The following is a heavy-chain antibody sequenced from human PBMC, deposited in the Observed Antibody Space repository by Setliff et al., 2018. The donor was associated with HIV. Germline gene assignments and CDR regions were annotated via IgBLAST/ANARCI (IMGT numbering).Heavy chain of an antibody. CDR2: VDPEDDKT. CDR1: KYTFTDYY. D-gene: IGHD2-15*01. Sequence: ASVKVSCKASKYTFTDYYMHWVQQAPGKGLEWMGRVDPEDDKTIYAEKFQGRVTMTTATSSDTAYLYLSSLRSEDTAVYYCVTGEGLRPWGQGTLVTVSS. V-gene: IGHV1-69-2*01. CDR3: VTGEGLRP. J-gene: IGHJ5*02.